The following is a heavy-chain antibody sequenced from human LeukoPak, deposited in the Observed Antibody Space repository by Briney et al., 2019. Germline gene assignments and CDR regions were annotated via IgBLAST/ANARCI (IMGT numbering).Heavy chain of an antibody. CDR2: ISDRGGST. CDR1: GITLGNYG. Sequence: GGSLRLSCAVSGITLGNYGMSWVRQAPGKGLEWVAGISDRGGSTNYADSVKGRFTISRDNPKNTLYLQMNSLRAEDTAVYFCAKRGVVIRAVIIVGFHKEAYYFDYWGQGALVTVSS. V-gene: IGHV3-23*01. CDR3: AKRGVVIRAVIIVGFHKEAYYFDY. J-gene: IGHJ4*02. D-gene: IGHD3-10*01.